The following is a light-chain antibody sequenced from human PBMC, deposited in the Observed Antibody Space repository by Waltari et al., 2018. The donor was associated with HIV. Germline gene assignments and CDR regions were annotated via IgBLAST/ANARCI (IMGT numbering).Light chain of an antibody. CDR1: RPNIRRNF. CDR3: AAWDDTLNVYV. CDR2: NDD. V-gene: IGLV1-44*01. J-gene: IGLJ1*01. Sequence: QSVLTQPPSVSGAPAPRVTSSCSGSRPNIRRNFVNWYQQLPVTAPRVLIHNDDQRPSGVPARFSGSKSGTTASLAISGLQSEDEAEYYCAAWDDTLNVYVFGSGIKVTVL.